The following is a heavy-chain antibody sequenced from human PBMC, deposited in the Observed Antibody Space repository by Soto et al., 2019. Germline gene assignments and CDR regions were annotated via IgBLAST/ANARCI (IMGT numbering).Heavy chain of an antibody. J-gene: IGHJ4*02. CDR2: IYYSGST. V-gene: IGHV4-30-4*01. CDR1: GGSISSGDYY. D-gene: IGHD3-10*01. Sequence: SETLSLTCTVSGGSISSGDYYWSWIRQPPGKGLEWIGYIYYSGSTYYNPSLKSRVTISVDTSNNQFSLKLTSVTAADTAVYYCARYYYGSGSYQDYWGQGTLVTVAS. CDR3: ARYYYGSGSYQDY.